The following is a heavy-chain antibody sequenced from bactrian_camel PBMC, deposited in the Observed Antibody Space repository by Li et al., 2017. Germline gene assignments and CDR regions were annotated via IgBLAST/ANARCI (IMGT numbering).Heavy chain of an antibody. CDR1: GHSISRYY. CDR2: IFAGDGHT. Sequence: QVQLVESGGGSVQAGGSLRLSCAASGHSISRYYMGWFRQGPGKEREGVAAIFAGDGHTEYADSVKGRFTVSQPGGTTVYLQMNNLKPEDTAIYYCAAAPLWPGIQALSVNDYNYWGQGTQVTVS. CDR3: AAAPLWPGIQALSVNDYNY. V-gene: IGHV3-3*01. J-gene: IGHJ4*01. D-gene: IGHD3*01.